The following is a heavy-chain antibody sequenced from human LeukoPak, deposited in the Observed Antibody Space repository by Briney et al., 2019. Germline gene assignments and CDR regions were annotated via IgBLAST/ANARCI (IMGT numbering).Heavy chain of an antibody. J-gene: IGHJ4*02. Sequence: GGSLRLSCAASGFTFSSYGMPWVRQAPGKGLEWVAVIWYDGSNKYYADSVKGRFTISRDNSKNTLYLQMNSLRAEDTAVYYCARDREGYSGYDLGYWGQGTLVTVSS. V-gene: IGHV3-33*01. CDR3: ARDREGYSGYDLGY. D-gene: IGHD5-12*01. CDR1: GFTFSSYG. CDR2: IWYDGSNK.